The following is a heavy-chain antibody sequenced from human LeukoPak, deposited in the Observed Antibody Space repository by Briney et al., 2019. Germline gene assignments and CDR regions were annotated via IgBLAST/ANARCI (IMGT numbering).Heavy chain of an antibody. V-gene: IGHV3-23*01. D-gene: IGHD6-6*01. J-gene: IGHJ4*02. CDR2: ISGSGGTT. CDR1: GFTFSNYA. Sequence: GGSLRLSCAASGFTFSNYAMSWVRQAPGKGLEWVSAISGSGGTTYYADSVKGRFTISRDNSKNTLYLQMNSLRAEHTALYYCAKEAWEYSSSARFDYWGQGTLVTVSS. CDR3: AKEAWEYSSSARFDY.